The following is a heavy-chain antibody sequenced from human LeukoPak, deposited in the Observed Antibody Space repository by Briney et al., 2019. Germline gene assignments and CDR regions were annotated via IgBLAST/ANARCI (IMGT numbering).Heavy chain of an antibody. Sequence: ASVNVSCKVSGYTLTELSMHWVRQAPGKGLEWMGGFDPEDGETIYAQKFQGRVTMTEDTSTDTAYMELSSLRSEDTAVYYCATDRYCSSTSSYDFDYWGQGTLVTVSS. CDR1: GYTLTELS. V-gene: IGHV1-24*01. CDR3: ATDRYCSSTSSYDFDY. CDR2: FDPEDGET. D-gene: IGHD2-2*01. J-gene: IGHJ4*02.